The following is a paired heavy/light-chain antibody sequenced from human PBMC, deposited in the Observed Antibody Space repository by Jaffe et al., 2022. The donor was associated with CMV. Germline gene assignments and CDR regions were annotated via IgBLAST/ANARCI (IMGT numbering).Heavy chain of an antibody. CDR1: GFTFSDYG. Sequence: QVQLLESGGGVVQPGKSLRLSCAASGFTFSDYGMHWVRQAPGKGLEWVAVIWYDGYNKYYADSVRGRFTISRDNSKNTLYLQMDSLRVEDTAVYYCARAKDRYITSWSDYWGQGTLVTVSS. V-gene: IGHV3-33*01. CDR3: ARAKDRYITSWSDY. J-gene: IGHJ4*02. D-gene: IGHD6-13*01. CDR2: IWYDGYNK.
Light chain of an antibody. V-gene: IGLV2-14*03. Sequence: QSALTQPASVSGSPGQSITISCTGTSTDVGAYDSVSWFQQHPGKVPKLIIYDVINRPSGVSNRFSGSKSGNTASLTISGLQAEDEADYYCISYTSRTTLVFGGGTKLTVL. CDR2: DVI. CDR3: ISYTSRTTLV. CDR1: STDVGAYDS. J-gene: IGLJ2*01.